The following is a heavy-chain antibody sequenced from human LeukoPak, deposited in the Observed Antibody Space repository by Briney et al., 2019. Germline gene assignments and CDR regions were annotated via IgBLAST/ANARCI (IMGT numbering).Heavy chain of an antibody. Sequence: PGGSLRLSCAASGFAFSNYAMSWVRQAPGKGLEWVSNITGSGGGTYYADSVKGRFTISRDNSKNTLDLQMNSLRAEDTAVYYCAKGLKGCSGGSCYYFFDFWGQGTLVTVSS. V-gene: IGHV3-23*01. J-gene: IGHJ4*02. CDR3: AKGLKGCSGGSCYYFFDF. CDR1: GFAFSNYA. CDR2: ITGSGGGT. D-gene: IGHD2-15*01.